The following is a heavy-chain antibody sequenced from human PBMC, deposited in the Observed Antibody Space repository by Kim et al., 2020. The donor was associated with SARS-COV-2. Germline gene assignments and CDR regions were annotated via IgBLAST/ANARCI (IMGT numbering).Heavy chain of an antibody. Sequence: GGSLRLSCAASGFTFSSYGMHWVRQAPGKGLEWVAVIWYDGSNKYYADSVKGRFTISRDNSKNTLYLQMNSLRAEDTAVYYCAKGDSGYYYNPFADYWGQGTLVTVSS. CDR1: GFTFSSYG. V-gene: IGHV3-33*06. D-gene: IGHD3-22*01. CDR3: AKGDSGYYYNPFADY. J-gene: IGHJ4*02. CDR2: IWYDGSNK.